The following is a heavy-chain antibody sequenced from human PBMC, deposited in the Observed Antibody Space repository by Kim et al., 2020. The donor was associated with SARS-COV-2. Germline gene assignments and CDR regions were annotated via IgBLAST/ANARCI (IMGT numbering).Heavy chain of an antibody. J-gene: IGHJ1*01. CDR3: ARTLSLKDGSGRTVH. CDR1: GYTFTGYY. CDR2: INPNSGGT. D-gene: IGHD3-10*01. V-gene: IGHV1-2*06. Sequence: ASVKVSCKASGYTFTGYYMYWVRQAPGQGLEWMGRINPNSGGTNYAQKFQGRVTMTRVTSISTAYMELSRLRSVDTSVYYSARTLSLKDGSGRTVHWGQ.